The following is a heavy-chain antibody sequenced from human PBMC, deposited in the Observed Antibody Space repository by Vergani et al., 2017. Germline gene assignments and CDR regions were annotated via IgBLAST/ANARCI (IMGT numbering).Heavy chain of an antibody. CDR3: ASGGYSYGYYYYYYMDV. J-gene: IGHJ6*03. Sequence: QVQLEESGGGVVQPGRSLRLSCAGSGFTLSSHAMHWVRQAPGKGLEWVAFIWYDGSKEYYADSVKGRFTISRDNSKNTLYLQMNSLRAEDTAVYYCASGGYSYGYYYYYYMDVWGKGTTVTVSS. V-gene: IGHV3-30*19. D-gene: IGHD5-18*01. CDR2: IWYDGSKE. CDR1: GFTLSSHA.